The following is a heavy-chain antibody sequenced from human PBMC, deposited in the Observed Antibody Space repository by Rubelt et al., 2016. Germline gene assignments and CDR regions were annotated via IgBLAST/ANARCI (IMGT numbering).Heavy chain of an antibody. CDR3: ARGVNTAMVIDY. CDR1: GYTFTSYG. J-gene: IGHJ4*02. CDR2: ISAYNGNT. D-gene: IGHD5-18*01. Sequence: QVQLVQSGAEVKKPGASVKVSCKASGYTFTSYGISWVRQAPGQGLEWMGWISAYNGNTNYARKFRVRVTMTTDTSTRTAYMGLRSLRSDDTAVYYCARGVNTAMVIDYWGQGTLVTVSS. V-gene: IGHV1-18*01.